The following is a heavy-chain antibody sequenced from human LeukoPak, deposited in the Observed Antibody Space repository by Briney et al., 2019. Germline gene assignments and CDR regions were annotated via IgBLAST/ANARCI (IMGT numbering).Heavy chain of an antibody. CDR1: GGTFSSYA. J-gene: IGHJ6*03. D-gene: IGHD2-2*02. CDR2: IIPIFGTA. V-gene: IGHV1-69*05. Sequence: SVKVSCKASGGTFSSYAISWVRQAPGQGLEWMGGIIPIFGTANYAQKFQGRVTITTDESTSTAYMELSSLRSEDTAVYYCARTVVPAAIRWVGNYYYYMDVWGKGTTVTVSS. CDR3: ARTVVPAAIRWVGNYYYYMDV.